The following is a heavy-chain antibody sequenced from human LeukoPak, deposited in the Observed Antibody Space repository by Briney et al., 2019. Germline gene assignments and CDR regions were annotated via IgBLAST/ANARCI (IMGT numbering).Heavy chain of an antibody. J-gene: IGHJ4*02. Sequence: GGSLRLSCAASGFTFSDAWMTWVRQAPGKGLEWVGRIKSRIDGGTTDFVAPVRGRFTISGDDSKNTLYLQMDSLKTEDTAVYYCAKDLPYTSGWALKYWGQGTLVTVSS. CDR3: AKDLPYTSGWALKY. CDR2: IKSRIDGGTT. CDR1: GFTFSDAW. V-gene: IGHV3-15*01. D-gene: IGHD6-19*01.